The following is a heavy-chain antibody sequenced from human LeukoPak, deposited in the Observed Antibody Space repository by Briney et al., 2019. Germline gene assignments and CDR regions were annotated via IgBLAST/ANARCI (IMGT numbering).Heavy chain of an antibody. CDR1: GFTFSSYG. J-gene: IGHJ4*02. CDR3: ARDYGYEYDILAGGY. V-gene: IGHV3-30*02. CDR2: IRYDGSNK. D-gene: IGHD3-9*01. Sequence: GGSLRLSCAASGFTFSSYGMHWVRQAPGKGLEWVAFIRYDGSNKYYADSVKGRFTISRDNSKNTLYLQMNSLRAEDTAVYYCARDYGYEYDILAGGYWGQGTLVTVSS.